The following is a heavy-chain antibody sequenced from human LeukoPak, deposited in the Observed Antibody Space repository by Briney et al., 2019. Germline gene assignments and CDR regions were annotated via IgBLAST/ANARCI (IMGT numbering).Heavy chain of an antibody. CDR1: GYTFTSYD. CDR2: MNPNSGNT. J-gene: IGHJ6*03. CDR3: ATASAPHYYYYMDV. Sequence: RASVKVSCKASGYTFTSYDINWVPQATGQGLEWMGWMNPNSGNTGYAQKFQGRVTMTRNTSISTAYMELSSLRSEDTAVYYCATASAPHYYYYMDVWGKGTTVTVSS. D-gene: IGHD6-6*01. V-gene: IGHV1-8*01.